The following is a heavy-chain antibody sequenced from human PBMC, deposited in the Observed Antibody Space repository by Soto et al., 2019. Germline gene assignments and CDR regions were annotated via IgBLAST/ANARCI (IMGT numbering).Heavy chain of an antibody. V-gene: IGHV1-69*13. CDR2: IIPIFGTA. CDR3: ARDLNYYDSSGYPIDAFDI. CDR1: GGTFSSYA. D-gene: IGHD3-22*01. Sequence: ASXKVSCKASGGTFSSYAISWVRQAPGQGLEWMGGIIPIFGTANYAQKFQGRVTITADESTSTAYMELSGLRSEDTAVYYCARDLNYYDSSGYPIDAFDIWGQGTMVTVS. J-gene: IGHJ3*02.